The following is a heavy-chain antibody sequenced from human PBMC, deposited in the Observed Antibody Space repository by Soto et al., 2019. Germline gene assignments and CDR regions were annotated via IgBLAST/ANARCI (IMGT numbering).Heavy chain of an antibody. Sequence: EVQLVESGGGLVQPGRSLRLSCAASGLSFDDYAMHWVRQVPGKGLEWVSGTSWNGGSIGYADSVKGRFSISRDNAKNSLYLQMNSLRVEDTALYYCARSMGGTANGMGVWGQGTTVTVSS. CDR2: TSWNGGSI. CDR1: GLSFDDYA. J-gene: IGHJ6*02. V-gene: IGHV3-9*01. CDR3: ARSMGGTANGMGV. D-gene: IGHD2-21*02.